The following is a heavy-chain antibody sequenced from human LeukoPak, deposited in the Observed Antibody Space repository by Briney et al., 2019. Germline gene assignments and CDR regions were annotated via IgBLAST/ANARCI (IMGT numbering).Heavy chain of an antibody. CDR2: IIPIFGTA. D-gene: IGHD3-22*01. Sequence: ASVKVSCKASGGTFSSYATSWVRQAPGQGLEWMGGIIPIFGTANYAQKFQGRVTITADESTSTAYMELSSLRSEDTAVYYCAREGSSGYYQDWGQGTLVTVSS. V-gene: IGHV1-69*13. CDR1: GGTFSSYA. J-gene: IGHJ4*02. CDR3: AREGSSGYYQD.